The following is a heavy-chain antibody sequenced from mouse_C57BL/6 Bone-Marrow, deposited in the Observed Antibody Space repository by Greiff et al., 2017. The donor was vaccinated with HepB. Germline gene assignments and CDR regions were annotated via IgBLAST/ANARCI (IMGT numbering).Heavy chain of an antibody. Sequence: VKLQESGAELMKPGASVKLSCKATGYTFTGYWIEWVKQRPGHGLEWIGEILPGSGSTNYNEKFKGKATFTADTSSNTAYMQLRSLTTEDSAIYCCARGGYGSSYWYFDVWGTGTTVTVSS. CDR2: ILPGSGST. V-gene: IGHV1-9*01. CDR1: GYTFTGYW. CDR3: ARGGYGSSYWYFDV. D-gene: IGHD1-1*01. J-gene: IGHJ1*03.